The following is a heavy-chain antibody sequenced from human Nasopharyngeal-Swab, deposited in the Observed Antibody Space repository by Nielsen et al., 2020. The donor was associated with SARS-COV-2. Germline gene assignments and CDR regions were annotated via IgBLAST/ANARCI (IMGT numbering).Heavy chain of an antibody. CDR3: ATVTTKTDFDY. Sequence: SDTLSLTFTVPGGFINSYYWSWIRQPPRRGLEWIGYIYYSGSTNYNPSLKSRLTMSMDTSKNQLSLKLSSVTAADTAVYFCATVTTKTDFDYWGQGILVTVSS. J-gene: IGHJ4*02. CDR1: GGFINSYY. D-gene: IGHD4-11*01. V-gene: IGHV4-59*08. CDR2: IYYSGST.